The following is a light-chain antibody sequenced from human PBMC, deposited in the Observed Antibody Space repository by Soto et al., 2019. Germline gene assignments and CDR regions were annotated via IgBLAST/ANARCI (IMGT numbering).Light chain of an antibody. CDR2: STS. J-gene: IGKJ1*01. Sequence: DIQMTQSPSSLSASVGDRFTISCRSSQTVSKFVNWYQQKPGKVPALLIYSTSTLYSGVPSRFSGSGSGTEFTLTINGLQPEDFATYYCQQTYTLPRTFAQGTKVDIK. V-gene: IGKV1-39*01. CDR1: QTVSKF. CDR3: QQTYTLPRT.